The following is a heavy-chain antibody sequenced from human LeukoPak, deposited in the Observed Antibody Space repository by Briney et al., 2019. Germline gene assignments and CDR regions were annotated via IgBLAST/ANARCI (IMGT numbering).Heavy chain of an antibody. D-gene: IGHD3-10*01. CDR1: GYSFSTYW. V-gene: IGHV5-51*01. J-gene: IGHJ6*03. CDR3: ARLQGSGSSYMDV. CDR2: IYPGDSDT. Sequence: GESLKISCQGSGYSFSTYWITWVRQLPGKGLEWMGIIYPGDSDTRYSPSFQGQVTISTDESVSTAYLQWSSLKASDTAMYYCARLQGSGSSYMDVWGKGTTVTVSS.